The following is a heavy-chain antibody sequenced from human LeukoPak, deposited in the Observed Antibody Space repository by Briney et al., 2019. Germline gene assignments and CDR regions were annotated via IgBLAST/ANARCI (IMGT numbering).Heavy chain of an antibody. J-gene: IGHJ4*02. CDR2: ISVHNSNT. CDR1: GYG. Sequence: ASVKVSCKASGYGVSWVRQAPGQGLEWMGWISVHNSNTKYAQKFQGRVTLTRDTSTSTAYMGLRSLRSDDTAVYYSASVSRGVGLDYRGQGTLVTVSS. V-gene: IGHV1-18*01. CDR3: ASVSRGVGLDY. D-gene: IGHD1-26*01.